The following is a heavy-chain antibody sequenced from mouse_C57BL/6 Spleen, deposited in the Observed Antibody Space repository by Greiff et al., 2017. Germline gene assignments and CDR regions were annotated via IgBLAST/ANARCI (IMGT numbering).Heavy chain of an antibody. V-gene: IGHV5-16*01. D-gene: IGHD1-1*01. CDR1: GFTFSDYY. J-gene: IGHJ1*03. CDR3: AREAGSSYWYFDV. Sequence: EVQLVESEGGLVQPGSSMKLSCTASGFTFSDYYMAWVRQVPEKGLEWVANINYDGSSTYYLDSLKSRFIISRDNAKNILYLQMSSLKSEDTATYYCAREAGSSYWYFDVWGTGTTVTVSS. CDR2: INYDGSST.